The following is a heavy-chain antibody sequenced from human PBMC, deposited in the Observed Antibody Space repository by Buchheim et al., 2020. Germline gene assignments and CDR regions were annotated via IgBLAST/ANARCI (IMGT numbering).Heavy chain of an antibody. CDR3: ASRLVSCYQLLGCGFDP. V-gene: IGHV3-7*01. D-gene: IGHD2-15*01. J-gene: IGHJ5*02. CDR2: IKQDGSEK. CDR1: GFTFSSYW. Sequence: EVQLVESGGGLVQPGGSLRLSCAASGFTFSSYWMSWVRQAPGKGLEWVANIKQDGSEKYYVDSGKGRFTISRDNAKKPLYLQMNSLRAEDTAVYYCASRLVSCYQLLGCGFDPWGQGTL.